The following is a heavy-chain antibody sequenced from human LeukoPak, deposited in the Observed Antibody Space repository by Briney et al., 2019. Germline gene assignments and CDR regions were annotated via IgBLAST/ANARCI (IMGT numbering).Heavy chain of an antibody. CDR1: GGTFNSYA. J-gene: IGHJ5*02. V-gene: IGHV1-69*06. CDR2: IIPIFGTA. Sequence: GASVKVSCKASGGTFNSYAISWVRQAPGQGREGMGRIIPIFGTANYAQKFQGRVTITADKSTSTAYMELSSLRSEDTAVYYCARDVPRDSSSWSRWFDPWGQGTLVTVSS. CDR3: ARDVPRDSSSWSRWFDP. D-gene: IGHD6-13*01.